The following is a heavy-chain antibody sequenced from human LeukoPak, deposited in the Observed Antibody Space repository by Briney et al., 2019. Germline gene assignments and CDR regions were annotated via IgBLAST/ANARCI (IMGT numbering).Heavy chain of an antibody. D-gene: IGHD2-15*01. J-gene: IGHJ3*02. CDR2: ISAYNGNT. CDR1: GYTFTSYG. Sequence: GASVKVSCKASGYTFTSYGISWVRQAPGQGLEWMGWISAYNGNTNYAQKLQGRVTMTTDTSTSTAYMELRSLRSDDTAVYYCARDSHCSGGSCYSGWMAFDIWGQGTMVTVSS. V-gene: IGHV1-18*01. CDR3: ARDSHCSGGSCYSGWMAFDI.